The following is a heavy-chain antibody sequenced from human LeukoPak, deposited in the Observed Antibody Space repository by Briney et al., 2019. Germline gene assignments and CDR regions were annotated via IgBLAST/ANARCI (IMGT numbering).Heavy chain of an antibody. CDR3: AGLEPGYYFDY. V-gene: IGHV1-18*01. Sequence: ASVKVSCKVSGYTFTSYGISWVRQAPGQGLEWMGWISAYNGNTNYAQKLQCRVTMTTGTSSSKAYMELRSLRSDDTTVYYCAGLEPGYYFDYWGQGTLVTVSS. J-gene: IGHJ4*02. CDR1: GYTFTSYG. CDR2: ISAYNGNT. D-gene: IGHD5-24*01.